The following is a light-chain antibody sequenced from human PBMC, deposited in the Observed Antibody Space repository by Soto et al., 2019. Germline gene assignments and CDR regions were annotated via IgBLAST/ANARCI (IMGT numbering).Light chain of an antibody. J-gene: IGKJ5*01. Sequence: EVVLTLSPATLSLSPRERATLSCMASQSVSSYLAWYQQKPGQAPRLLIYDASTRATGIPSRFSGSGSGTDFTLTINSLEPEDFAVYYCQQYDSSPPITFGQGTRLEIK. CDR1: QSVSSY. V-gene: IGKV3-11*01. CDR2: DAS. CDR3: QQYDSSPPIT.